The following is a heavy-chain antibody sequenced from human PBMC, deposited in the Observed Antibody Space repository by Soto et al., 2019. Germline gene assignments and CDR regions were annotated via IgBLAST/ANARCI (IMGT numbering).Heavy chain of an antibody. CDR2: IYYSGST. J-gene: IGHJ5*02. CDR1: GGSISSYY. D-gene: IGHD2-2*01. CDR3: ARDQVPAALLGWVGA. V-gene: IGHV4-59*01. Sequence: SETLSLTCTVSGGSISSYYWSWIRQPPGKGLEWIGYIYYSGSTNYNPSLKSRVTISVDTSKNQFSLKLSSVTAADTAVYYCARDQVPAALLGWVGAWGQGALVTVSS.